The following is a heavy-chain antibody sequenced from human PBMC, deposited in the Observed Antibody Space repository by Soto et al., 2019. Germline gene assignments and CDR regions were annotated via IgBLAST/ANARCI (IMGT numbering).Heavy chain of an antibody. Sequence: QVQLVQSGSEVKKPGSSVKVSCKASGGSFSSNPISWVRQAPGQGLQWMAGIIPIFATVHYAQKFQGRVTITADESTSTAYMELTSLRSEDTDVYFCARGGRGYSSAPRYYVDYLGQGTLVTVSS. V-gene: IGHV1-69*01. CDR2: IIPIFATV. J-gene: IGHJ4*02. D-gene: IGHD5-18*01. CDR1: GGSFSSNP. CDR3: ARGGRGYSSAPRYYVDY.